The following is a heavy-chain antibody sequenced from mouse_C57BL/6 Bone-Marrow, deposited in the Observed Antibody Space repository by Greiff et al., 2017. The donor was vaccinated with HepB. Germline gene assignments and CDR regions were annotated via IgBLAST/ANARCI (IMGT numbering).Heavy chain of an antibody. CDR1: GYTFTSYW. V-gene: IGHV1-69*01. J-gene: IGHJ4*01. Sequence: QVQLKQPGAELVMPGASVKLSCKASGYTFTSYWMHWVKQRPGQGLEWIGEIDPSDSYTNYNQKFKGKSTLTVDKSSSTAYMQLSSLTSEDSAVYYCARERPFTTVVAPYAMDYWGQGTSVTVSS. D-gene: IGHD1-1*01. CDR2: IDPSDSYT. CDR3: ARERPFTTVVAPYAMDY.